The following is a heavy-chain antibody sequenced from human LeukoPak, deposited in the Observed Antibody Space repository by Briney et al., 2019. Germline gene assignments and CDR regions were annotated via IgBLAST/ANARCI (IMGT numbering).Heavy chain of an antibody. CDR3: ARGRMAVAGSYEY. D-gene: IGHD6-19*01. CDR1: GITFGSYW. Sequence: GGSLRLSCAASGITFGSYWMTWVRQAPGKGLECVANIKPDGSGKHYVDSVEGRFTISRDNAKNSLFLEMNSLRAEGTAVYYCARGRMAVAGSYEYWGQGTLVTVSS. CDR2: IKPDGSGK. V-gene: IGHV3-7*05. J-gene: IGHJ4*02.